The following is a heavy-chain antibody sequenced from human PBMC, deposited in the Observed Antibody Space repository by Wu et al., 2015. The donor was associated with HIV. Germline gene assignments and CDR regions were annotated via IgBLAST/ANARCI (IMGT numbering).Heavy chain of an antibody. CDR2: ISAYSGDT. D-gene: IGHD4-23*01. CDR3: ARERGYGVNYGWFDP. CDR1: GYSFTNYG. V-gene: IGHV1-18*01. Sequence: QVQLVQSGVEVKKPGASVKVSCKASGYSFTNYGISWVRQAPGQGLEWMGWISAYSGDTIYAQNFQGRVTMTTDTSTTTAYMELKSLRSDDTAVYYCARERGYGVNYGWFDPWGQGTLVTVSS. J-gene: IGHJ5*02.